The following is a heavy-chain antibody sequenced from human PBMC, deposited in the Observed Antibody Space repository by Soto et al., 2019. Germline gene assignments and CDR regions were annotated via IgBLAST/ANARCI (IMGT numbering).Heavy chain of an antibody. V-gene: IGHV3-23*01. Sequence: EVQLLESGGGLVQPGGSLRLSCTASGFTFSSYAMNWVRQAPGKGLEWVSVISGSGGSTYYADSVKGRFTISRDNSKNKRYLQMNSLRGEDTAVYYCASRTSGWYFDYWGQGTLVTVSS. CDR3: ASRTSGWYFDY. CDR2: ISGSGGST. D-gene: IGHD6-19*01. CDR1: GFTFSSYA. J-gene: IGHJ4*02.